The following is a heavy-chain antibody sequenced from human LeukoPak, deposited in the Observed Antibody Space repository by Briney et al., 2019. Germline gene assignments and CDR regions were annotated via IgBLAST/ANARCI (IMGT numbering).Heavy chain of an antibody. V-gene: IGHV1-18*01. CDR3: ATYDFSLDDYYAVDV. Sequence: ASVKVSCKTSGYPFNTFGVSWVRQAPGQELEFMGWINTYNGNAKYVQKFQGRVTMTTDTSSHTAYMELRSLRSDDTAIYYCATYDFSLDDYYAVDVWGQGTTVIVSS. CDR2: INTYNGNA. D-gene: IGHD3/OR15-3a*01. CDR1: GYPFNTFG. J-gene: IGHJ6*02.